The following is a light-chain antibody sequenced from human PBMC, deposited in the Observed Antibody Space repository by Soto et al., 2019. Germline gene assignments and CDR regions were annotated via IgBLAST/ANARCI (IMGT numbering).Light chain of an antibody. Sequence: VVTQPPSVSVAPGQTARITCGGDKLGSKIVHWYKQRPGQAPVAVVFDATDRPSGIPDRFSASRSGDTATLTISRVDAGDEADYFCQVWASTAEFFVFGSGTKVTVL. CDR2: DAT. CDR1: KLGSKI. J-gene: IGLJ1*01. CDR3: QVWASTAEFFV. V-gene: IGLV3-21*02.